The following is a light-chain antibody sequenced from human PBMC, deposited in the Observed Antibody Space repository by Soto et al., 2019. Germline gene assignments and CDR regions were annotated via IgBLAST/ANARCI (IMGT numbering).Light chain of an antibody. Sequence: EIVMTQSPANLSVSPGERATLSCRASQSVSSSSAWYQQKPGQAPRLIIYVASTRATGIPARFSGSGSGTEFTLPITSLQSEDFAVYYCQHYNNWPMYACGQGTKLEIK. J-gene: IGKJ2*01. CDR1: QSVSSS. V-gene: IGKV3-15*01. CDR2: VAS. CDR3: QHYNNWPMYA.